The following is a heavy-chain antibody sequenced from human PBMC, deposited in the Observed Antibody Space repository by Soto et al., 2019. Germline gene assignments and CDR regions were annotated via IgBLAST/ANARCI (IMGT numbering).Heavy chain of an antibody. V-gene: IGHV4-34*01. CDR1: GGSFSGYY. CDR3: ARGAGFWSGYYSRSSYYYGMDV. D-gene: IGHD3-3*01. CDR2: INHSGST. J-gene: IGHJ6*02. Sequence: PSETLSLTCSVYGGSFSGYYWSWIRQPPGKGLEWIGEINHSGSTNYNPSLKSRVTISVDTSKNQFSLKLSSVTAADTAVYYCARGAGFWSGYYSRSSYYYGMDVWGQGTTVTVSS.